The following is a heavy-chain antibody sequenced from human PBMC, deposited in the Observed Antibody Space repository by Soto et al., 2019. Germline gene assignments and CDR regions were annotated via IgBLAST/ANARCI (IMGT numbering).Heavy chain of an antibody. CDR3: AHRVNYNSYWDVGWFDP. CDR2: IYWDNDR. J-gene: IGHJ5*02. D-gene: IGHD2-8*02. Sequence: QITLKESGPTLLEPTQTLTLTCSFSGFSLTTSGVGVGWLSQAPGKALERLGIIYWDNDRRYNPSLKSRLSITKDTSKNQVVLTMTYMEPVDTAIYFCAHRVNYNSYWDVGWFDPWGQGTLVTVS. V-gene: IGHV2-5*02. CDR1: GFSLTTSGVG.